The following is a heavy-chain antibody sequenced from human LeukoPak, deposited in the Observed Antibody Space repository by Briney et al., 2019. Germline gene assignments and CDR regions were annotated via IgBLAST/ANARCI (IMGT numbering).Heavy chain of an antibody. D-gene: IGHD3-22*01. CDR2: ISDRDGST. CDR1: GFTFSSYA. Sequence: GGSLGLSCAASGFTFSSYAMSWVRQAPGKGLEWVSSISDRDGSTYYVGAVKGRFTISRDNSKNTLYLQMNSLRAEDTAVYYCAKGDTYYYDSSGSSFDYWGQGTLVTVSS. J-gene: IGHJ4*02. CDR3: AKGDTYYYDSSGSSFDY. V-gene: IGHV3-23*01.